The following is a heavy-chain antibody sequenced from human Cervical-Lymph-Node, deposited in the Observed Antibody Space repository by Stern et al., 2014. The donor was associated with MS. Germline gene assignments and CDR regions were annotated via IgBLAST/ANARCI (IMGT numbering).Heavy chain of an antibody. J-gene: IGHJ3*02. D-gene: IGHD4-17*01. CDR2: IYHSGST. Sequence: VQLVESGSGLVKPSQTLSLTCAVSGGSISSGGYSWSWIRQPTGKGLEWIGYIYHSGSTYYHPSLKSRVTISVDRSKTQFSLKLSSVTAADTAVYYCARSSTVTPNAFDIWGQGTMVTVSS. V-gene: IGHV4-30-2*01. CDR1: GGSISSGGYS. CDR3: ARSSTVTPNAFDI.